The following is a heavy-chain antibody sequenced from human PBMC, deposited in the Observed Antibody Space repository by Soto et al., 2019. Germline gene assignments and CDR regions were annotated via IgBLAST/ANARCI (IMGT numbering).Heavy chain of an antibody. D-gene: IGHD6-13*01. V-gene: IGHV1-8*01. CDR3: ARGIAAGVDY. J-gene: IGHJ4*02. CDR2: MSPSNGYT. CDR1: GYTFTSLD. Sequence: QVQLVQSGAEVKKPGASVKVSCKASGYTFTSLDINWMRQATGQGPEWMGWMSPSNGYTGYAQKFQGRVTMTRDTSISTAYMELSSLRSDDTAVYYCARGIAAGVDYWGQGTLVTVSS.